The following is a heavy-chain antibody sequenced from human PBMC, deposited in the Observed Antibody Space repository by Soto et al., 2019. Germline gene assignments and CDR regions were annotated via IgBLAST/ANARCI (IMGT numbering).Heavy chain of an antibody. CDR1: GGSISSSSYF. J-gene: IGHJ4*02. V-gene: IGHV4-39*01. CDR2: INHSGST. D-gene: IGHD5-12*01. Sequence: SETLSLTCTVSGGSISSSSYFWGWIRQPPGKGLEWIGEINHSGSTNYNPSLKSRVTISVDTSKNQFSLKLSSVTAADTAVYYCARRGGATRLAYCGQGTLVTVSS. CDR3: ARRGGATRLAY.